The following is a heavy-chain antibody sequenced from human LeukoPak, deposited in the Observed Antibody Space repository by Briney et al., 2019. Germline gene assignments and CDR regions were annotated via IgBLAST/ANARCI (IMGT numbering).Heavy chain of an antibody. CDR2: ISSDASDH. CDR1: GFSFPTYG. V-gene: IGHV3-30*18. CDR3: VKSIVAGTGIFDS. D-gene: IGHD1-26*01. Sequence: GGSLRLSCAASGFSFPTYGMHWVRQAPGKGLEWVALISSDASDHYYLDSVKDRFTVSRGNSKNTLYLQMDSLRVDDTAVFYCVKSIVAGTGIFDSWGQGTLVTVSS. J-gene: IGHJ4*02.